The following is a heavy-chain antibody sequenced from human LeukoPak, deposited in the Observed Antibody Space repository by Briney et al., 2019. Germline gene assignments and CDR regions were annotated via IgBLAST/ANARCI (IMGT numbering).Heavy chain of an antibody. CDR3: AREEGYSYGSAFDY. J-gene: IGHJ4*02. CDR1: GYTFTSYG. D-gene: IGHD5-18*01. V-gene: IGHV1-18*01. CDR2: ISAYNGNT. Sequence: ASVKVSCKASGYTFTSYGISRVRQAPGQGLEWMGWISAYNGNTNYAQKLQGRVTMTTDTSASTAYMELRSLRSDDTAVYYCAREEGYSYGSAFDYWGQGTLVTVSS.